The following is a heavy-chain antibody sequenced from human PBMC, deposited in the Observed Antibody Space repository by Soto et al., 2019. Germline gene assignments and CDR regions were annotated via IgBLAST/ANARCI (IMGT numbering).Heavy chain of an antibody. CDR1: GGTFSSYA. CDR2: IIPIFGTA. CDR3: AGRPELTRIYCYCGMDV. Sequence: QVQLVQSGAEVKKPGSSVKVSCKASGGTFSSYAISWVRQAPGQGLEWMGGIIPIFGTANYAQKFQGRVTITADESTGTAYMELSSLRSEDTAVYYCAGRPELTRIYCYCGMDVWGEGTSVTVSS. J-gene: IGHJ6*04. V-gene: IGHV1-69*12. D-gene: IGHD1-7*01.